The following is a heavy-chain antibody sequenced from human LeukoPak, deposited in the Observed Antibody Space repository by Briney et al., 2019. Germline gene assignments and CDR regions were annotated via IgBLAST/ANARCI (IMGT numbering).Heavy chain of an antibody. CDR3: AKVNNYDDY. J-gene: IGHJ4*02. CDR1: GFTFSTFG. D-gene: IGHD1/OR15-1a*01. V-gene: IGHV3-30*18. CDR2: TSHDGNNE. Sequence: GGSLRLSCAASGFTFSTFGIHWVRQAPGKGLEWVAATSHDGNNEYYTDSVKGRFTISRDNSKNMIYLQMNSLRGEDSAVYYCAKVNNYDDYWGQGTLVTVSS.